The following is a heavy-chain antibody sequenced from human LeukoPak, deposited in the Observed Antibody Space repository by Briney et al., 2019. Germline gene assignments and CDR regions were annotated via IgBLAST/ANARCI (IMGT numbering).Heavy chain of an antibody. CDR1: GASMSNSF. D-gene: IGHD6-13*01. CDR2: IYSSGRT. Sequence: SETLSLTCTVSGASMSNSFWSWIRQPAGKGLEWIGRIYSSGRTNYNPSLKSRVTLSIDTSNNQFSLKLSSVTAADTAVYYCARGPIPNSSTLFVYWGQGTLVTVSS. CDR3: ARGPIPNSSTLFVY. V-gene: IGHV4-4*07. J-gene: IGHJ4*02.